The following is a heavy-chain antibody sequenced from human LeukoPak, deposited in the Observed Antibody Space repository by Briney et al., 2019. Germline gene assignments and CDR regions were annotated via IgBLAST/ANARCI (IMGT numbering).Heavy chain of an antibody. D-gene: IGHD1-1*01. CDR1: GFIFRNFW. CDR3: ARVIWRSGYYFDY. CDR2: IKQDGSES. Sequence: GGSLRLSCAASGFIFRNFWMSWVRQAPGKGLEWVANIKQDGSESYYVDSVKGRFTISRDNAKNSLYLQMNSLRAEDTAVYYCARVIWRSGYYFDYWGQGTLVTVSS. V-gene: IGHV3-7*01. J-gene: IGHJ4*02.